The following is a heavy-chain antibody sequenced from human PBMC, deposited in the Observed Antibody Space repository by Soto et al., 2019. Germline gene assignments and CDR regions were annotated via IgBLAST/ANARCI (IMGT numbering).Heavy chain of an antibody. Sequence: PSETLSLTCTVSGGSVSSGSYYWSWIRQPPGKGLEWIGYIYYSGSTNYNPSLKSRVTISVDTSKNQFSLKLSSVTAADTAVYYCARDQGYCSSGSCFPYYYGMDVWGQGTTVTVSS. V-gene: IGHV4-61*01. CDR3: ARDQGYCSSGSCFPYYYGMDV. CDR2: IYYSGST. D-gene: IGHD2-15*01. J-gene: IGHJ6*02. CDR1: GGSVSSGSYY.